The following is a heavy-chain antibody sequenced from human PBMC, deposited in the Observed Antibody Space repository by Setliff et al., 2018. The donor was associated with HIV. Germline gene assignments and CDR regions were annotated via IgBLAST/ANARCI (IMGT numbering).Heavy chain of an antibody. CDR3: ALPAAIRRQYPEDAFDI. D-gene: IGHD2-2*01. CDR2: IIPIFGTA. J-gene: IGHJ3*02. V-gene: IGHV1-69*13. Sequence: SVKVSCKASGGTFSSYAISWVRQAPGQGLEWMGGIIPIFGTANYAQKFQGRVTITADESTSTAYMELGSLRSEDTAVYYCALPAAIRRQYPEDAFDIWGQGTMVTVSS. CDR1: GGTFSSYA.